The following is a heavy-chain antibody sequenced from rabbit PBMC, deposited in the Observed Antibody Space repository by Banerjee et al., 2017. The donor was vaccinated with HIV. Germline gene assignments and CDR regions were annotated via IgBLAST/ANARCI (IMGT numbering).Heavy chain of an antibody. J-gene: IGHJ6*01. CDR1: GFSFSSSDY. D-gene: IGHD4-1*01. CDR3: ARSGSIYYYAMDL. Sequence: QSLEESGGDLVKPGASLTLTCTASGFSFSSSDYMCWVRQAPGKGLEWIGCIDGGGSTYYASWARGRFTISKTSSTTVTLQMTSLTAADTATYFCARSGSIYYYAMDLWGPGTLVTVS. V-gene: IGHV1S40*01. CDR2: IDGGGST.